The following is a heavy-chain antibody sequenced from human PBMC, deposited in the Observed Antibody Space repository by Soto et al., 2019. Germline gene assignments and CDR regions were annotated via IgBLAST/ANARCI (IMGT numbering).Heavy chain of an antibody. CDR2: IIPILGIA. V-gene: IGHV1-69*02. J-gene: IGHJ4*02. Sequence: QVQLVQSGAEVKKPGSSVKVSCKASGGTFSSYTISWVRQAPGQGLEWMGRIIPILGIANYAQKFQGRVTITADKSTGTADMELSSLRSEDTAVYYCARGRGRGSPSGCDYWGQGTLVTVSS. D-gene: IGHD3-10*01. CDR1: GGTFSSYT. CDR3: ARGRGRGSPSGCDY.